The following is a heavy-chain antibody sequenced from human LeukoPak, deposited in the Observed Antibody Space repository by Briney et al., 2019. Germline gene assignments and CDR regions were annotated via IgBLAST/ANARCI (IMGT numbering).Heavy chain of an antibody. D-gene: IGHD5-12*01. Sequence: AGSLRLSCAASGVTFSSYGMHWVRQAPGKGLEWVALICYDGSSKYYRDSVKGRFTISRDNSKNTLYLQMNSLRDEDTAVYYCAREMGLNIVATFGYWGQGTLVTVSS. V-gene: IGHV3-33*08. CDR1: GVTFSSYG. J-gene: IGHJ4*02. CDR3: AREMGLNIVATFGY. CDR2: ICYDGSSK.